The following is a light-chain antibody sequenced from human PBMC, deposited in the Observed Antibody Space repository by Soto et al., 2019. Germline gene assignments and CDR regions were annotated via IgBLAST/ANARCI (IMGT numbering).Light chain of an antibody. Sequence: NQLNQSPSAVSASVGDRVTITCRASQGINTFLAWYQQKPGKAPKLLIYAASTLQSGVPSRFSGSGSGTDFTLTISSLQPEDFATYYCQQLESYPSTFGGGAKVDIK. CDR2: AAS. V-gene: IGKV1-9*01. CDR3: QQLESYPST. CDR1: QGINTF. J-gene: IGKJ4*01.